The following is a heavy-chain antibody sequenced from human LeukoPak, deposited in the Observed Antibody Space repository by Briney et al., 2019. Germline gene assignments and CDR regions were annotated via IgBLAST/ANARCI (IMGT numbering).Heavy chain of an antibody. J-gene: IGHJ4*02. D-gene: IGHD3-10*01. CDR3: ARHYYGSGSYDY. Sequence: GGSLRLSCAASGFTVSSNYMSWVRRAPGKGLEWVSVIYSGGSTYYADSVKGRFTISRDNSKNTLYLQMNSLRAEDTAVYYCARHYYGSGSYDYWGQGTLVTVSS. CDR1: GFTVSSNY. V-gene: IGHV3-66*04. CDR2: IYSGGST.